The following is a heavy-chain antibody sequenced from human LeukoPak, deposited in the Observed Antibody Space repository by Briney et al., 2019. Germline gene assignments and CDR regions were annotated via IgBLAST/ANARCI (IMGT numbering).Heavy chain of an antibody. CDR1: GGSVTSTNW. V-gene: IGHV4-4*02. CDR3: TRDTIMVRGVRYFDY. CDR2: VHLDGRT. D-gene: IGHD3-10*01. Sequence: SETLSLTCDVSGGSVTSTNWWTWVRQPPGKGLEWIGEVHLDGRTNYNPSLKSRLIMSVDLPENHISLKLTSVTAADTAVYFCTRDTIMVRGVRYFDYWGQGTLVTVSS. J-gene: IGHJ4*02.